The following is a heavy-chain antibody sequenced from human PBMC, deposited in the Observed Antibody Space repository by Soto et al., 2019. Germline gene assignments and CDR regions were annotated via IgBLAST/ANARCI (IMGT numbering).Heavy chain of an antibody. Sequence: PSETLSLTCTVSGGSISSYYWSLFRQPPGKGLEWIGYIYYSGSTNYNPSLKSRVTISVDTSKNQFSLKLSSVTAADTAVYYCARGYSSGWYKDSFLFRHWGQGTLVTVSS. J-gene: IGHJ1*01. D-gene: IGHD6-19*01. CDR3: ARGYSSGWYKDSFLFRH. V-gene: IGHV4-59*01. CDR2: IYYSGST. CDR1: GGSISSYY.